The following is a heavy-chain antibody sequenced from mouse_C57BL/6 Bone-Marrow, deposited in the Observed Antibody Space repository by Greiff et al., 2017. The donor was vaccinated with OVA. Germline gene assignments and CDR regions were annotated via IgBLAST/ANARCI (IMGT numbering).Heavy chain of an antibody. CDR1: GYTFTDYY. V-gene: IGHV1-26*01. CDR3: ERRDWGYFDV. J-gene: IGHJ1*03. D-gene: IGHD4-1*01. Sequence: EVQLQQSGPELVKPGASVKISCKASGYTFTDYYMNWVKQSHGKSLEWIGDINPNNGGTSYNQKFKGKATLTVDKSSSTAYMALRSLTSADSAVYYCERRDWGYFDVWGTGTTVTVSS. CDR2: INPNNGGT.